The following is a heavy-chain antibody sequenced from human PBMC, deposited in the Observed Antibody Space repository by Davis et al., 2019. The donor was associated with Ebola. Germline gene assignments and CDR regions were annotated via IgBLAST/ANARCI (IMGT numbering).Heavy chain of an antibody. D-gene: IGHD1-20*01. J-gene: IGHJ4*02. CDR2: IDPSDSYT. V-gene: IGHV5-10-1*01. Sequence: GGSLRLSCKGSGYSFTSYWISWVRQLPGKGLEWMGRIDPSDSYTNYSPSFQGHVTISADKSISTAYLQMNNLRAEDTAVYYCAKDRFARAYNWNYFDYWGQGTLVTVSS. CDR1: GYSFTSYW. CDR3: AKDRFARAYNWNYFDY.